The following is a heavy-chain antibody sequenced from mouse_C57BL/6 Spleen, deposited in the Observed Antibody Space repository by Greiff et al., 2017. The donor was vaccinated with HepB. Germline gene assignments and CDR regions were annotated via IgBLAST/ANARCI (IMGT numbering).Heavy chain of an antibody. CDR1: GFTFSDYG. D-gene: IGHD1-1*01. CDR2: ISSGSSTI. V-gene: IGHV5-17*01. Sequence: EVKLQESGGGLVKPGGSLKLSCAASGFTFSDYGMHWVRQAPEKGLEWVAYISSGSSTIYYADTVKGRFTISRDNAKNTLFLQMTSLRSVDTAMYYCARRGYYGTYWYFDVWGTGTTVTVSS. CDR3: ARRGYYGTYWYFDV. J-gene: IGHJ1*03.